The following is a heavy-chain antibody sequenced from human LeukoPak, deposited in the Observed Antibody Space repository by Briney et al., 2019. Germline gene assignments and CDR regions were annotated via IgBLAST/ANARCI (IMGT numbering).Heavy chain of an antibody. V-gene: IGHV1-2*02. CDR3: AREYGSGTKTDDY. Sequence: GASVKVSCKASGYIFTNYYIHWVRQAPGQGLEWMGWINPNSGGTNYAQKFQGRVTMTRDTSISTAYMELSRLRSDDTAVYYCAREYGSGTKTDDYWGQGTLVTVSS. J-gene: IGHJ4*02. CDR1: GYIFTNYY. CDR2: INPNSGGT. D-gene: IGHD3-10*01.